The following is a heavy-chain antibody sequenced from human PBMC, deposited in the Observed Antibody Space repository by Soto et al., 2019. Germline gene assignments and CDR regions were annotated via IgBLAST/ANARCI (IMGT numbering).Heavy chain of an antibody. CDR3: AKWDTQEADYGGGVDV. D-gene: IGHD4-17*01. J-gene: IGHJ6*02. CDR1: GFTFSTYG. V-gene: IGHV3-30*18. CDR2: ISYDGRNK. Sequence: QVQLVESGGGVVQPGRSLSLSCAASGFTFSTYGMYWVRQAPGKGLEWVAVISYDGRNKYYADSVKGRFTISRDNSKNTLYLQMSSLRTEDTAVYYCAKWDTQEADYGGGVDVWGQGTTVTVSS.